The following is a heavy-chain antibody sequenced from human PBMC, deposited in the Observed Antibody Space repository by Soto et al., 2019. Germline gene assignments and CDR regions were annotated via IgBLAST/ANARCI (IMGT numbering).Heavy chain of an antibody. V-gene: IGHV3-23*01. J-gene: IGHJ6*02. D-gene: IGHD2-2*01. Sequence: EVQLLESGGGLVKPGGSLRLSCAASGFTFSSYAMKWVRQPPGKGLEWVSLIGESGTPTYYADSVKGRFTISRDNSGNTLFLEMYSLRAEDTAVYYCARYIPGVRYYGMDVWGQGTTVTVSS. CDR1: GFTFSSYA. CDR3: ARYIPGVRYYGMDV. CDR2: IGESGTPT.